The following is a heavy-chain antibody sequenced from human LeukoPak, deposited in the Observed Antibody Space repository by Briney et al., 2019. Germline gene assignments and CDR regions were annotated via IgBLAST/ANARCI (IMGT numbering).Heavy chain of an antibody. J-gene: IGHJ4*02. D-gene: IGHD5-18*01. V-gene: IGHV4-59*01. Sequence: SETLSLTCTVSGGSISSYYWSWIRQPPGKGLEWIGNIYYSGSTNYNPSLKSRVTISVDTSKNQFSLMLSSVTAADTAVYYCARGSRYSYNYVGYWGQGTLVTVSS. CDR2: IYYSGST. CDR3: ARGSRYSYNYVGY. CDR1: GGSISSYY.